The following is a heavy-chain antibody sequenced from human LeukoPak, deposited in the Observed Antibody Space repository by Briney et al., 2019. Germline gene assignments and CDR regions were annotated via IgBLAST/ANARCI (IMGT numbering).Heavy chain of an antibody. CDR3: ARSSPDGSGSYYADY. CDR1: GGSISSSSYY. J-gene: IGHJ4*02. Sequence: PSETLSLTCTVSGGSISSSSYYWGWIRQPPGKGLEWIGSIYYSGSTYYNPSLKSRVTISVDTSKNQFSLKLSSVTAADTAVYYCARSSPDGSGSYYADYWGQGTLVTVSS. V-gene: IGHV4-39*07. D-gene: IGHD3-10*01. CDR2: IYYSGST.